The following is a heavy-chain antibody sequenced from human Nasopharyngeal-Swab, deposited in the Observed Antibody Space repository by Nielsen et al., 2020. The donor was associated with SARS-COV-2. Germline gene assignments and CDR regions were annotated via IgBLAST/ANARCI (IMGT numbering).Heavy chain of an antibody. D-gene: IGHD5-12*01. J-gene: IGHJ6*03. CDR2: INPNSGNT. V-gene: IGHV1-8*01. Sequence: SVTVSCKASGYTFSSYDINWVRQATAQGLERMGWINPNSGNTSNAQKFQGRVTMTRNTSISTAYMELSSLRSEDTAVYYCARGFIVATIFHYYYYMDVWGKGTTVTVSS. CDR3: ARGFIVATIFHYYYYMDV. CDR1: GYTFSSYD.